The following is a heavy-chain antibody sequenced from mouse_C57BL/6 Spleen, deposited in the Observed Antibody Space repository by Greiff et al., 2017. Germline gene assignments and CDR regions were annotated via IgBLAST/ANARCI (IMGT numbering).Heavy chain of an antibody. V-gene: IGHV3-6*01. J-gene: IGHJ1*03. CDR1: GYSITSGYY. CDR3: ARVPYYYGSSHWYFDV. CDR2: ISYDGSN. D-gene: IGHD1-1*01. Sequence: EVQLQESGPGLVKPSQSLSLTCSVTGYSITSGYYWNWIRQFPGNKLEWMGYISYDGSNNYNPSLKNRISITRDTSKNQFFLKLNSVTTEDTATYYCARVPYYYGSSHWYFDVWGTGTTVTVSS.